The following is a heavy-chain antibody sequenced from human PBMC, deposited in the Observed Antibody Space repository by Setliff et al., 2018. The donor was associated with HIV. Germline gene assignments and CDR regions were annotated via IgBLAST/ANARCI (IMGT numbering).Heavy chain of an antibody. CDR2: INAGNGNT. V-gene: IGHV1-3*01. CDR3: ARDKGGQFFFYYMDV. Sequence: ASVKVSCKASGYTFTSYAMHWVRQAPGQRLEWMGWINAGNGNTKYSPKFQGRVTITRDTSASTAYMDLSRLRSEDTAVYSCARDKGGQFFFYYMDVWGKGTTVTAP. D-gene: IGHD3-16*01. CDR1: GYTFTSYA. J-gene: IGHJ6*03.